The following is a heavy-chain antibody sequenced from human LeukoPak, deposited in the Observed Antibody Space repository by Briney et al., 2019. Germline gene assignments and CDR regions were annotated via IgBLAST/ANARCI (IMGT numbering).Heavy chain of an antibody. V-gene: IGHV3-23*01. CDR1: GFTFSSYA. J-gene: IGHJ6*02. CDR3: VTTGSDYYYYYGMDV. CDR2: ISGSGGST. Sequence: GGSLRLSCAASGFTFSSYAMSWLRQAPGKGLEWVSAISGSGGSTYYADSVKGRFTISRDNSKNTLYLQMNSLRAEDTAVYYCVTTGSDYYYYYGMDVWGQGTTVTVSS. D-gene: IGHD6-25*01.